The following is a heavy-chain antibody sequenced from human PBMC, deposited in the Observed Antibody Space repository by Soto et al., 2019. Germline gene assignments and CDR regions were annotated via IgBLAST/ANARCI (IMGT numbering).Heavy chain of an antibody. CDR1: GYTFTSSY. CDR3: ARDLAAANY. D-gene: IGHD6-25*01. Sequence: QVQLVQSGAEVKKPGASVKVSCKASGYTFTSSYVHWGRQAAGQGLEWMAIINPNGGSTYYSQKFQGRVTVTRDTSTSTVFMELSSLQSEDTAVYYCARDLAAANYWGQGTLVTVSS. J-gene: IGHJ4*02. CDR2: INPNGGST. V-gene: IGHV1-46*01.